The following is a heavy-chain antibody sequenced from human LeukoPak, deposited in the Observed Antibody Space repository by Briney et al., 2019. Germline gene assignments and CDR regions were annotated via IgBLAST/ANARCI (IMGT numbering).Heavy chain of an antibody. D-gene: IGHD3-22*01. CDR1: GFTVSSNH. CDR2: LYSGGSI. Sequence: GGSLRLSCAASGFTVSSNHMSWVPQAPGKGPEWVSLLYSGGSIYYAASVKGRFTISRDNSKNTLDLQMNSLRAEDTAVYYCARDYYDSRGFDRWGRGTLVTVSS. CDR3: ARDYYDSRGFDR. J-gene: IGHJ2*01. V-gene: IGHV3-66*01.